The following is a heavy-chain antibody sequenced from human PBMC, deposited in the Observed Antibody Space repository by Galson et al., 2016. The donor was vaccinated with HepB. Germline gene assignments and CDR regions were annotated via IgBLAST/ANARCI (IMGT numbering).Heavy chain of an antibody. CDR1: GFSLSTRGVG. Sequence: ALVKSTQTLTLTCTFYGFSLSTRGVGVGWLWQPPGKAMEWLTFIYWDDDKRYNPSLKSRLTITKDTCKNQVVLTVTNMEPVDTATYYFARGTYFDFWGGSEYGFCEPWGQGTLVTVSS. CDR3: ARGTYFDFWGGSEYGFCEP. D-gene: IGHD3-3*01. V-gene: IGHV2-5*02. J-gene: IGHJ5*02. CDR2: IYWDDDK.